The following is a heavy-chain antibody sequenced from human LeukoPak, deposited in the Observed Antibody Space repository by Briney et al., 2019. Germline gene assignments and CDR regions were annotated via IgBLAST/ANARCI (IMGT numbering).Heavy chain of an antibody. CDR2: ISSSSSTI. CDR1: GFAFSSYS. Sequence: GGSLRLSCAASGFAFSSYSMNWVRQAPGKGLEWVSYISSSSSTIYYADSVKGRFTISRDNAKNSLYLQMNSLRAEDTAVYYCASLPLHYYGSGSYSRYWGQGTLVTVSS. D-gene: IGHD3-10*01. V-gene: IGHV3-48*01. CDR3: ASLPLHYYGSGSYSRY. J-gene: IGHJ4*02.